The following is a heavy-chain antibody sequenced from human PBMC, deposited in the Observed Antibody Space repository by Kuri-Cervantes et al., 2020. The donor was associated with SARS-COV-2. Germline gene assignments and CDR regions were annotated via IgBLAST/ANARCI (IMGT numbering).Heavy chain of an antibody. CDR1: GGSISSSSYY. CDR2: IYYSGST. CDR3: ARAAYCGGDCYYYFDY. Sequence: GSLRLSCTVSGGSISSSSYYWAWIRQPPGKGLEWIGSIYYSGSTYYNPSLKSRVTISVDTSKNQFSLKLSSVTAADTAVYYCARAAYCGGDCYYYFDYWGQGTLVTVSS. V-gene: IGHV4-39*01. J-gene: IGHJ4*02. D-gene: IGHD2-21*01.